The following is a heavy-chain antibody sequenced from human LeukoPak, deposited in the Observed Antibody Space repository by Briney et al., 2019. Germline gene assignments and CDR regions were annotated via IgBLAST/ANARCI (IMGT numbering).Heavy chain of an antibody. CDR3: ARGVTAPEYYDILTGRTAFDY. D-gene: IGHD3-9*01. CDR2: INHSGST. CDR1: GGSFSGYY. J-gene: IGHJ4*02. V-gene: IGHV4-34*01. Sequence: SETLSLTCAVYGGSFSGYYWSWIRQPPGKGLEWIGEINHSGSTNYNPSLKSRVTISVDTSKNQFSLKLSSVTAADTAVYYCARGVTAPEYYDILTGRTAFDYWGQGTLVTVSS.